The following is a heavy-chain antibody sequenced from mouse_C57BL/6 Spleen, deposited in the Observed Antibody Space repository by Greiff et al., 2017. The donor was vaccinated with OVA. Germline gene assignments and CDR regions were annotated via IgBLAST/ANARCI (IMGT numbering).Heavy chain of an antibody. Sequence: QVQLQQSGPGLVQPSQSLSITCTASGFSLTSYGVHWVRQSPGKGLEWLGVIWRGGSTAYYAAFISSLSISKDNSKSQVFFKMNSLQADDTAIYYCARNGDGYYGEYFDVWGTGTTVTVSS. CDR3: ARNGDGYYGEYFDV. V-gene: IGHV2-2*01. D-gene: IGHD2-3*01. CDR2: IWRGGST. J-gene: IGHJ1*03. CDR1: GFSLTSYG.